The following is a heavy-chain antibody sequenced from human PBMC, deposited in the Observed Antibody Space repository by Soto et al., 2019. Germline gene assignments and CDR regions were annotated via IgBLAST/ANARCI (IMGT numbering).Heavy chain of an antibody. D-gene: IGHD6-6*01. CDR3: ATSEYSSSSEAFDI. Sequence: SQTLSLTCAISGDSVSSNSAAWNWIRQSPSRGLEWLGRTYYRSKWYNDYAVSVKSRITINPDTSKNQFSLQLNSVTPEDTAVYYWATSEYSSSSEAFDIWGQGTMVTVSS. J-gene: IGHJ3*02. CDR2: TYYRSKWYN. CDR1: GDSVSSNSAA. V-gene: IGHV6-1*01.